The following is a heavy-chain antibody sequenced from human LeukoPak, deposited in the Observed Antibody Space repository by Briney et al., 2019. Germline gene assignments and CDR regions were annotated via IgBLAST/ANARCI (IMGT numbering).Heavy chain of an antibody. Sequence: SETLSLTCTVSGGSISGSSYYWGWIRQPPGKGLEWIGSIYYSGSTYYNPSLKSRVTISVDTSKNQFSLKLSSVTAADTAVYYCARAEVVPAAIGHYYYGMDVWGQGTTVTVSS. J-gene: IGHJ6*02. CDR1: GGSISGSSYY. CDR2: IYYSGST. V-gene: IGHV4-39*07. D-gene: IGHD2-2*01. CDR3: ARAEVVPAAIGHYYYGMDV.